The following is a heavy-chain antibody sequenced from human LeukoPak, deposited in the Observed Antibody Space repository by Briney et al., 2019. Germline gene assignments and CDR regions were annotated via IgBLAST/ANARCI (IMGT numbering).Heavy chain of an antibody. CDR1: GSNFTSYW. Sequence: GGSLEISGQGSGSNFTSYWIGWVRRLPGKGLEWMGIIYPGDSDTRYSPSCQGQVTISADKSISTPYLQWSTLKASDTAMYYCARHDMVRGVIAIDYWGQGTLVTVSS. CDR2: IYPGDSDT. CDR3: ARHDMVRGVIAIDY. D-gene: IGHD3-10*01. J-gene: IGHJ4*02. V-gene: IGHV5-51*01.